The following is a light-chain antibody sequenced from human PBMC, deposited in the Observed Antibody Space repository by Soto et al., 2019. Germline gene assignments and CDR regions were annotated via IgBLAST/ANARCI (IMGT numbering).Light chain of an antibody. CDR3: QQTYSAPPWT. CDR2: TTT. J-gene: IGKJ1*01. V-gene: IGKV1-39*01. CDR1: QSVRSY. Sequence: DIQMTQSPSSLSASVGDTITITCRARQSVRSYLNWYQQKPGKAPDLLIYTTTSLQSEVPSRFSGSGSETQFTLTITSLQPEDFATYFCQQTYSAPPWTFGPGTKVDIK.